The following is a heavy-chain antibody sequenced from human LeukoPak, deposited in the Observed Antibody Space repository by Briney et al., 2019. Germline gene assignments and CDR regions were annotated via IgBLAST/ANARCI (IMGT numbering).Heavy chain of an antibody. J-gene: IGHJ4*02. CDR2: IKQDGSEK. CDR3: ARDRGSSGWYEFDY. D-gene: IGHD6-19*01. V-gene: IGHV3-7*01. CDR1: GFTSSSYW. Sequence: GGSLRISCAASGFTSSSYWMSWVRQAPGKGLEWVANIKQDGSEKYYVDSVKGRFTISRDNAKNSLYLQMNSLRAEDTAVYYCARDRGSSGWYEFDYWLQGTLVTVSS.